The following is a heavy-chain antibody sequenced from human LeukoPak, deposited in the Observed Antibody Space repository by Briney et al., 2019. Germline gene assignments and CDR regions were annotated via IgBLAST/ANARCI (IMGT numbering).Heavy chain of an antibody. Sequence: SETLSLTCTVSGGFISSHFWSWVRQPPGKGLEWIGNVYYTGSTNYNPSLKSRITVSVDTSKNQFSLKLSSVTAADTAVYYCARSYNSGSYYPYYFDYWGQRTLVTVSS. CDR2: VYYTGST. CDR3: ARSYNSGSYYPYYFDY. D-gene: IGHD3-10*01. V-gene: IGHV4-59*11. CDR1: GGFISSHF. J-gene: IGHJ4*02.